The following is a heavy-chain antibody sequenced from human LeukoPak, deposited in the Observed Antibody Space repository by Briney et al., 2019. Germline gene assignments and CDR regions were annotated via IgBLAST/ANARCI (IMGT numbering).Heavy chain of an antibody. CDR3: ARAIVVVAAGDY. D-gene: IGHD2-15*01. J-gene: IGHJ4*02. V-gene: IGHV1-18*01. Sequence: ASVKVSCKASGYTFTSDGISWVRQAPGQGLGWIGWISAYNDNTNYAQKLQGRVTMTTDTSTSTAYMELRSLRSDDTAVYYCARAIVVVAAGDYWGQGTLVTVSS. CDR1: GYTFTSDG. CDR2: ISAYNDNT.